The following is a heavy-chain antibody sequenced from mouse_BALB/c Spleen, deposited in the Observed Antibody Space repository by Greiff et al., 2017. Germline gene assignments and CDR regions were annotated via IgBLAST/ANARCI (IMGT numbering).Heavy chain of an antibody. CDR1: GYSITSGYY. CDR2: ISYDGSN. V-gene: IGHV3-6*02. CDR3: ARDLEQ. J-gene: IGHJ2*01. Sequence: ESGPGLVNPSQSLSLTCSVTGYSITSGYYWNWIRQFPGNKLEWMGYISYDGSNNYNPSLKNRISITRDTSKNQFFLKLNSVTTEDTATYYCARDLEQWGQGTTLTVSS.